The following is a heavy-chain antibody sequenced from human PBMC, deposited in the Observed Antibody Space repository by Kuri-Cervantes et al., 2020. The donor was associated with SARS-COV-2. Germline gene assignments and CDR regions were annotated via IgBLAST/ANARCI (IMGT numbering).Heavy chain of an antibody. D-gene: IGHD3-10*01. CDR1: GGSFSGYY. CDR2: ISHSGST. V-gene: IGHV4-34*01. Sequence: SETLSLTCAVYGGSFSGYYWSWIRQPPGKGLEWIGEISHSGSTNYNPSLKSRVTISVDTSKNQFSLKLSSVTAADTAVYYCARGAPARTFITMVRGVSAFDIWGQGTMVTVSS. J-gene: IGHJ3*02. CDR3: ARGAPARTFITMVRGVSAFDI.